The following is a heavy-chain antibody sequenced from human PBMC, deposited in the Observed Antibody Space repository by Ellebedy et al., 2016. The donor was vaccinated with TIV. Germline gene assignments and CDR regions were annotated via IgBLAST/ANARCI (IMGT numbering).Heavy chain of an antibody. CDR2: IIPILGIA. Sequence: AASVKVSCKASGGTFSSYAISWVRQAPGQGLEWMGRIIPILGIANYAQQFQCRVTIPADHSTTTAYMELSSLRSEDTAVYYCARDRDSSSWYFGGYYYYGMDVWGQGTTVTVSS. D-gene: IGHD6-13*01. J-gene: IGHJ6*02. V-gene: IGHV1-69*04. CDR1: GGTFSSYA. CDR3: ARDRDSSSWYFGGYYYYGMDV.